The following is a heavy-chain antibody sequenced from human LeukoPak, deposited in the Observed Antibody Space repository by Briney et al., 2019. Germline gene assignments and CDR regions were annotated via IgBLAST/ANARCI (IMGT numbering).Heavy chain of an antibody. D-gene: IGHD1-26*01. J-gene: IGHJ4*02. CDR1: GYTFTGYY. CDR3: ARVGGATTFYFDY. V-gene: IGHV1-2*02. Sequence: ASVKVPCKASGYTFTGYYMHWVRQAPGQGLEWMGWINPNSGGTNYAQKFQGRVTMTRDTSISTAYMELSRLRSDDTAVYYCARVGGATTFYFDYWGQGTLVTVSS. CDR2: INPNSGGT.